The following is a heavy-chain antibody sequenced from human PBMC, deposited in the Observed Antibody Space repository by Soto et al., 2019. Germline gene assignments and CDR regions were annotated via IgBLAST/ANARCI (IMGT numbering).Heavy chain of an antibody. D-gene: IGHD3-10*01. CDR3: ARERSGPSDY. J-gene: IGHJ4*02. Sequence: EEQLLQSGAEVKKPGESLRISCKGSGYSFNNFWISWVRQVPGKGLEWMGTIDPSGSYTIYSPSFQGHVTISADKSITTAYLQWNSLKASDTAVYYCARERSGPSDYWGQGTLVTVSS. CDR2: IDPSGSYT. V-gene: IGHV5-10-1*03. CDR1: GYSFNNFW.